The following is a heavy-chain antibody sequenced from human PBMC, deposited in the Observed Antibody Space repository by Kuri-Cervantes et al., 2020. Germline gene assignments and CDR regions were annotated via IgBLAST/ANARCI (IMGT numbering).Heavy chain of an antibody. CDR3: AVGSGSYSH. D-gene: IGHD3-22*01. J-gene: IGHJ4*02. Sequence: GESLKISCAASGFTFRDHWLGWVRQAPGKGLEWVATINNDAKEKYIVDSLKGRFTISRDNAKSLMFLQMNSLRVEDTAVYHCAVGSGSYSHWGQGALVTVSS. V-gene: IGHV3-7*02. CDR2: INNDAKEK. CDR1: GFTFRDHW.